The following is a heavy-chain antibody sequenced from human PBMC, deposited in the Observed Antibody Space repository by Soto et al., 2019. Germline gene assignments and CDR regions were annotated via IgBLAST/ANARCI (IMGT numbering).Heavy chain of an antibody. Sequence: PSETLSLTCTVSCGSISSYYWSWIRQPPGKGLEWIGYIYYSGSTNYNPSLKSRVTISVDTSKNQFSLKLSSVTAADTAVYYCARSYRPAAGTIDWFDPWGQGTLVTVSS. CDR1: CGSISSYY. D-gene: IGHD6-13*01. V-gene: IGHV4-59*01. CDR2: IYYSGST. CDR3: ARSYRPAAGTIDWFDP. J-gene: IGHJ5*02.